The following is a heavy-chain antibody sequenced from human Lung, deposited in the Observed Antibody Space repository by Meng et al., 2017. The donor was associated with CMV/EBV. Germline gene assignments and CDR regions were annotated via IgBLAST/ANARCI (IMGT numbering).Heavy chain of an antibody. D-gene: IGHD3-16*01. Sequence: SGDTFSTCSVNWGRQAPGQGVEWIGLIDTSTGRATYAQGFPGRYVFSLDTGVSTEFLQISRLKAEDTAVYYCARTYDYRWRNLNYIDHWGQGTLVTVSS. CDR1: GDTFSTCS. CDR3: ARTYDYRWRNLNYIDH. J-gene: IGHJ4*02. V-gene: IGHV7-4-1*02. CDR2: IDTSTGRA.